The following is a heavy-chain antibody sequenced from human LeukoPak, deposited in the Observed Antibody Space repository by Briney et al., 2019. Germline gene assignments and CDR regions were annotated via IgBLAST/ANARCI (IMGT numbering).Heavy chain of an antibody. V-gene: IGHV1-69*05. CDR1: GGTFSSYA. Sequence: SVKVSRKASGGTFSSYAISWVRQAPGQGLEWMGGIIPIFGTANYAQKFQGRVTITTDESTSTAYMELSSLRSEDTAVYYCARSIKQQLVRYYFDYWGQGTLVTVSS. CDR2: IIPIFGTA. CDR3: ARSIKQQLVRYYFDY. J-gene: IGHJ4*02. D-gene: IGHD6-13*01.